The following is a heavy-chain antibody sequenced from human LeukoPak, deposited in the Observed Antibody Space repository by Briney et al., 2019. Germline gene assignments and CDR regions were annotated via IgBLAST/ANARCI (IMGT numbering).Heavy chain of an antibody. CDR3: TKERNAFDV. V-gene: IGHV3-30*18. CDR1: GFSFSTFG. Sequence: GGSLRLSCAASGFSFSTFGMHWVRQTPGKGLEWVSHISKDETNKYYAGSAKGRFTISRDNSKNTLYLHMSSLRAEDTAIYYCTKERNAFDVWGQGTMVAVSS. J-gene: IGHJ3*01. CDR2: ISKDETNK.